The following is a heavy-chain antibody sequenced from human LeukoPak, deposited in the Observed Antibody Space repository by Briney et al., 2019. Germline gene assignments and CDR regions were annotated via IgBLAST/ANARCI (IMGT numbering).Heavy chain of an antibody. CDR1: GYTFTTYY. CDR2: INPNSGST. V-gene: IGHV1-46*01. CDR3: ARGSSVVVAANWFDP. Sequence: ASVKHSCKASGYTFTTYYIHWVRQAPGQGLEWMGIINPNSGSTSYAQKFQGRVTMTRDTSTSTVYMELSSLRSEDTAVYYCARGSSVVVAANWFDPWGQGTLVTVSS. D-gene: IGHD2-15*01. J-gene: IGHJ5*02.